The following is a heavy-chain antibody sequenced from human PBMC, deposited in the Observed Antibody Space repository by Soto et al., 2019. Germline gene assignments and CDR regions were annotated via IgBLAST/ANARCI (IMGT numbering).Heavy chain of an antibody. V-gene: IGHV4-34*01. CDR1: GGSFSGYY. Sequence: QVQLQQWGAGLLKPSETLSLTCAVYGGSFSGYYWSWIRQPPGKGLEWIGEINHSGSPNYNPSLTSRVTISVDTSKNQFSLKLSSVTAADTAVYYCARVGSRVLEWLPQYYWGQGTLVTFSA. CDR3: ARVGSRVLEWLPQYY. D-gene: IGHD3-3*01. CDR2: INHSGSP. J-gene: IGHJ4*02.